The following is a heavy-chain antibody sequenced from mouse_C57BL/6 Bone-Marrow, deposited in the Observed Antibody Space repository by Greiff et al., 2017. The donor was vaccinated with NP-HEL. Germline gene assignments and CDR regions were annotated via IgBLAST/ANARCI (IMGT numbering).Heavy chain of an antibody. D-gene: IGHD1-1*01. CDR3: ARRGTTVVAPYYYAMDY. V-gene: IGHV5-15*01. CDR2: ISNLAYSI. J-gene: IGHJ4*01. CDR1: GFTFSDYG. Sequence: EVQRVESGGGLVQPGGSLKLSCAASGFTFSDYGMAWVRQAPRKGPEWVAFISNLAYSIYYADTVTGRFTISRENAKNTLYLEMSSLRSEDTAMYYCARRGTTVVAPYYYAMDYWGQGTSVTVSS.